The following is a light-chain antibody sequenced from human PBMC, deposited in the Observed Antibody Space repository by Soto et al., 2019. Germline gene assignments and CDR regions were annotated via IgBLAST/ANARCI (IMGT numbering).Light chain of an antibody. V-gene: IGKV1-39*01. J-gene: IGKJ1*01. CDR1: QRISSY. Sequence: DIQMTQSPSSLSASVGDRVTITCRASQRISSYVNWYQQKPGKAPMLLIYAASSLQSGVPSRFSGSGSGTSFTLTISSLQPEDFATYFCQQGYTTPTFGQGTKVEIK. CDR3: QQGYTTPT. CDR2: AAS.